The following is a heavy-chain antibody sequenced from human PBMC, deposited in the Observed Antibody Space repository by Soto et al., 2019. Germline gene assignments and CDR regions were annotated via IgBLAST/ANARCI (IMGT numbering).Heavy chain of an antibody. V-gene: IGHV1-69*01. Sequence: QVQLLQSGAEVKKPGSSVNVSCKASGGTFSSYAISWVRQAPGQGLEWMGGIIPIVGTANYAQKFQGRVTITADESTSTAYMELSGLRSEDTAVHDSAGHGDYDRLDCCLGVWGRGSTVAVAS. J-gene: IGHJ6*02. CDR2: IIPIVGTA. CDR1: GGTFSSYA. CDR3: AGHGDYDRLDCCLGV. D-gene: IGHD4-17*01.